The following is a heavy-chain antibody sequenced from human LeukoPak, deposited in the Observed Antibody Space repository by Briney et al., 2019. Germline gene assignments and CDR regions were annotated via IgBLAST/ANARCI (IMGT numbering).Heavy chain of an antibody. Sequence: GASVEVSCKASGYTFTGYYMHWVRQAPGQGLEWMGWINPNSGGTNYAQKFQGRVTMTRDTSISTAYMELSRLRSDDTAVYYCARGDTTVTIDSGLGYWGQGTLVTVSS. CDR3: ARGDTTVTIDSGLGY. D-gene: IGHD4-17*01. CDR2: INPNSGGT. CDR1: GYTFTGYY. J-gene: IGHJ4*02. V-gene: IGHV1-2*02.